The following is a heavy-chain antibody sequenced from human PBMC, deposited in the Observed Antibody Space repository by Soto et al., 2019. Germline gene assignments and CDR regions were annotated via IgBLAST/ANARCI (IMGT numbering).Heavy chain of an antibody. J-gene: IGHJ3*01. CDR1: GFTISGKKY. CDR3: ATWHEREHAYDV. Sequence: GGSLRLSCADFGFTISGKKYVAWVRQAPGKGLEWVSALYDLDGSFYAASVKGRFTTSSDSSKTTVYLQMNDLRPDDTAVYYCATWHEREHAYDVWGPGTTVTVSS. D-gene: IGHD1-1*01. V-gene: IGHV3-53*01. CDR2: LYDLDGS.